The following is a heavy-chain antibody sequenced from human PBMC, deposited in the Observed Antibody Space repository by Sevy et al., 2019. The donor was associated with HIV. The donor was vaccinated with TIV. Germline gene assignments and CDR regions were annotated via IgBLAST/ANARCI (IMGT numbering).Heavy chain of an antibody. D-gene: IGHD1-1*01. Sequence: SETLSLTCTVSGASVSSVSNYWIWIRQPPGKGLEWMGYISDSGSTNYNPSLKRRVTISVDMSKSQFSLNLTSMTAADTAVYYCASGPRYNYQFHGMDVWGQGTTVTVSS. CDR3: ASGPRYNYQFHGMDV. J-gene: IGHJ6*02. V-gene: IGHV4-61*01. CDR1: GASVSSVSNY. CDR2: ISDSGST.